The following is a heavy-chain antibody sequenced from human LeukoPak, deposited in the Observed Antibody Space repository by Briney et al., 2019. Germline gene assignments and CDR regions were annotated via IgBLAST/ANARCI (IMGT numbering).Heavy chain of an antibody. CDR1: GGSISSGGYY. CDR2: IYYSGST. Sequence: PSETLSLTCTISGGSISSGGYYWCWIRQHPGKGLEWIGYIYYSGSTYYNPSLKSRVTISVDTSKNQFSLKLSSVTAADTAVYYCARDRYDSSGYQYWGQGTLVTVSS. J-gene: IGHJ4*02. CDR3: ARDRYDSSGYQY. V-gene: IGHV4-31*03. D-gene: IGHD3-22*01.